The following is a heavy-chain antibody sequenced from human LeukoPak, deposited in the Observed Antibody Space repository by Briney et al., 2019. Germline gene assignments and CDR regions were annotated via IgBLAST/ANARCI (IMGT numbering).Heavy chain of an antibody. CDR3: SRVVQDVTGADY. Sequence: PGGSLRLSCAASGFAFSDYHMNWVRQAPGKGLEWLSYIHISSDPIYYADSVRGRFTISRDNAKNSLYLQMNSLTAEDTAVYYCSRVVQDVTGADYWGQGTLVIVSS. J-gene: IGHJ4*02. CDR1: GFAFSDYH. D-gene: IGHD3-9*01. CDR2: IHISSDPI. V-gene: IGHV3-48*01.